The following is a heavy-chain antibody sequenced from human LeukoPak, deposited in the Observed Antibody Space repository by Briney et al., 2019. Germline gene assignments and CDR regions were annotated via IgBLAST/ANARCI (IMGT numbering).Heavy chain of an antibody. J-gene: IGHJ5*02. CDR2: ISSSSSYI. D-gene: IGHD2-2*02. V-gene: IGHV3-21*01. CDR3: ARGGPAAIYAWFDP. Sequence: GGSLRLSCAASGFTFSSYSMNWVRQAPGKGLEWVSSISSSSSYIYYADSVKGRFTISRDNAKNSLYLQMNSLRAEDTAVYYCARGGPAAIYAWFDPWSQGTLVTVSS. CDR1: GFTFSSYS.